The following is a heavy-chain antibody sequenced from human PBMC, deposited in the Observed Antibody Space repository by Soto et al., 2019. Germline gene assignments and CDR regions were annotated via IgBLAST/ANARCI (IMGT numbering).Heavy chain of an antibody. D-gene: IGHD3-22*01. CDR2: ISGSGGST. J-gene: IGHJ4*02. CDR1: GFTFSSYA. Sequence: EVQLLESGGGLVPPGGSLRLSCAASGFTFSSYAMIWVRQAPGKGLEWVSAISGSGGSTYYADSVKGRFTISRDNSKNTLYLQMNSLRDEDTAVYDCAKGPHYYDSSGYYFGYWGQGTLVTVSS. V-gene: IGHV3-23*01. CDR3: AKGPHYYDSSGYYFGY.